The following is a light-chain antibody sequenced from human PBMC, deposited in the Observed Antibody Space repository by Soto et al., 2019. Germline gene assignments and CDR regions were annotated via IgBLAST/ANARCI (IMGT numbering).Light chain of an antibody. J-gene: IGLJ3*02. V-gene: IGLV4-69*01. CDR2: LNSNGSH. Sequence: QPVLTQSPSASASLGASVKLTCTLSSGHSNYAIAWHQQQPEKGPRCLMKLNSNGSHSKGDGIPDRFSGSSSGAERYLTISRLQSEDEADYYCQTWGTGPWVFGGGTKLTVL. CDR1: SGHSNYA. CDR3: QTWGTGPWV.